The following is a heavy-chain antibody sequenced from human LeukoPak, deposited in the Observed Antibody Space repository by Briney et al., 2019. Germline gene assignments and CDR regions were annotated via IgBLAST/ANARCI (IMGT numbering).Heavy chain of an antibody. CDR1: GFTFTNYW. CDR3: ARDRGALDS. D-gene: IGHD1-26*01. Sequence: GGSLRLSCAASGFTFTNYWIHWVRHAPGEGLGWVSRINSDGSVTMYADSVKGRFTISRDNAKNTVFLQMNSLKTEDTAVYYCARDRGALDSWGQGTLVTVSS. V-gene: IGHV3-74*03. CDR2: INSDGSVT. J-gene: IGHJ4*02.